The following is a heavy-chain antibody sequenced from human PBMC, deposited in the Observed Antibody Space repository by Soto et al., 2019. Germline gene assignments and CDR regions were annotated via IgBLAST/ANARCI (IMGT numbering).Heavy chain of an antibody. CDR1: GFTFSSYG. CDR3: ARDQGAYAEYFQH. J-gene: IGHJ1*01. Sequence: QVQLVESGGGVVQHGRSLILSCAASGFTFSSYGMHWVRQAPGKGLEWVALIWYDGSNKYYADSVKGRFTISRDNSKNTLYLQMNSLRAEDTAVYYCARDQGAYAEYFQHWGQGTLVTVSS. V-gene: IGHV3-33*01. CDR2: IWYDGSNK. D-gene: IGHD1-26*01.